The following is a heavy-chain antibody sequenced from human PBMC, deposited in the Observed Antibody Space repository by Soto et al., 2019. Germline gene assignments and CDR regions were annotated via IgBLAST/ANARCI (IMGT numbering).Heavy chain of an antibody. CDR3: AKDHSGSGGRPPDI. J-gene: IGHJ3*02. CDR2: ISGSGATT. D-gene: IGHD2-15*01. V-gene: IGHV3-23*01. Sequence: EVRLLESGGGLVQPGGSLNLSCVASGFIFSDYAMNWVRQAPGKGLEWVSSISGSGATTHYADFVRGRFTVSRDTSKSALYLKMNSLRAPDTATYFCAKDHSGSGGRPPDIWGRGKMVTVSS. CDR1: GFIFSDYA.